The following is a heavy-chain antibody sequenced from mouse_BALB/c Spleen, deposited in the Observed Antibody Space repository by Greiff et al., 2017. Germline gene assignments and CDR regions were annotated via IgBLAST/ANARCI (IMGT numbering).Heavy chain of an antibody. CDR3: ARGDEGYPWFAY. Sequence: QVQLQQSGAELARPGASVKLSCKASGYTFTSYWMQWVKQRPGQGLEWIGAIYPGDGDTRYTQKFKGKATLTADKSSSTAYMQLSSLASEDSAVYYCARGDEGYPWFAYWGQGTLVTVSA. CDR2: IYPGDGDT. J-gene: IGHJ3*01. D-gene: IGHD2-3*01. CDR1: GYTFTSYW. V-gene: IGHV1-87*01.